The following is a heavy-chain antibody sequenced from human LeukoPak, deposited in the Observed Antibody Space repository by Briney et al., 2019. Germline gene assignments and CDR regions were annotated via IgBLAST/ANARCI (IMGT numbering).Heavy chain of an antibody. CDR1: GGSFSGYY. D-gene: IGHD3-10*01. V-gene: IGHV4-34*01. J-gene: IGHJ6*03. CDR2: INHSGST. CDR3: VRDLGTMSRGSRRGYDDYYYYMDV. Sequence: PSETLSLTCAVYGGSFSGYYWSWLRQPPGKGLEWIGEINHSGSTNYNPSLKSRVTISVDTSKNQFSLKLSSVTAADTAVYFCVRDLGTMSRGSRRGYDDYYYYMDVWGKGTTVIISS.